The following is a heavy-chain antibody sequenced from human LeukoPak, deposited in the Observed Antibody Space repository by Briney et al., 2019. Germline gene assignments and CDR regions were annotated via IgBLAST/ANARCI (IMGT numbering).Heavy chain of an antibody. CDR1: GFTFTSYY. Sequence: ASVRLSCKASGFTFTSYYMHWVRQAPGQGLEWMGIINPSGGSTSYPQKFQGRVTMTRDTSTSTVYMELSSLRSEDTAVYYCACVVRGAFDIWGQGTLVTVSS. CDR2: INPSGGST. V-gene: IGHV1-46*03. J-gene: IGHJ3*02. CDR3: ACVVRGAFDI. D-gene: IGHD2-21*01.